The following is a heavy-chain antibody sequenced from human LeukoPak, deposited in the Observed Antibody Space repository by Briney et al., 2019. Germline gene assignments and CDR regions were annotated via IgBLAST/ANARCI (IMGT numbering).Heavy chain of an antibody. V-gene: IGHV3-33*08. D-gene: IGHD2-2*01. J-gene: IGHJ4*02. CDR2: IWYDGSDI. CDR1: GFNFNTYG. CDR3: ARGSAALYYFDF. Sequence: GGSLRLSCAASGFNFNTYGMHWVRQAPGKGLEWVALIWYDGSDIYYADSVKGRFIISRDNSKNTLYLQMNTLRAEDTAVYYCARGSAALYYFDFWGQGTLVTVSS.